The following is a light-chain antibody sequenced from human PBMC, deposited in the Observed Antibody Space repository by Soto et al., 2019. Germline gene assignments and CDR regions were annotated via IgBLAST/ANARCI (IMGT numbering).Light chain of an antibody. CDR3: SSYTSTSSLV. V-gene: IGLV2-14*01. J-gene: IGLJ1*01. Sequence: QSALTQPASVSGSPGQSITISCTGTSSDIGAYNYVSWYQQHPDKAPKLLIYDVSNRPSGVSNRFSGSTSGNTASLTISGLQTEDEADYYCSSYTSTSSLVFGTGTKLTVL. CDR1: SSDIGAYNY. CDR2: DVS.